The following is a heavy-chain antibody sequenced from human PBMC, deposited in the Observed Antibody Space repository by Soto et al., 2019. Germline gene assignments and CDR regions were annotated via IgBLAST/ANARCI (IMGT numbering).Heavy chain of an antibody. V-gene: IGHV3-23*01. J-gene: IGHJ6*02. CDR3: ARDPSTTGYYGLDV. CDR2: ISGNGIAT. CDR1: GFIFSDHA. Sequence: HPGGSLRLSCEASGFIFSDHAMSWVRQAPGKGLEWVSAISGNGIATYYADSVKGRFTISRDNSKNTLYLQMNRLRADDTAMYYCARDPSTTGYYGLDVWGQGTTVTVSS.